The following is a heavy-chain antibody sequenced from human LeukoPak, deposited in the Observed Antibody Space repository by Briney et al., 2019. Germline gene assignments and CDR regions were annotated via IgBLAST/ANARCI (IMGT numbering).Heavy chain of an antibody. CDR1: GFTFSSYA. J-gene: IGHJ4*02. D-gene: IGHD3-3*01. CDR3: AKAYDFWSGIDY. CDR2: IGGSGGST. Sequence: GGSLRLSCAASGFTFSSYAMSWVRQAPGKGLEWVSAIGGSGGSTYYADSVKGRFTISRDNSKNTLYLQMNSLRAEDTAVYYCAKAYDFWSGIDYWGQGTLVTVSS. V-gene: IGHV3-23*01.